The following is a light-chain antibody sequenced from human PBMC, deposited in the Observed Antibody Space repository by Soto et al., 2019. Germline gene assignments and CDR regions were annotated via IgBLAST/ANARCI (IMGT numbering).Light chain of an antibody. Sequence: QSALTKPASVSGSPGQSITISCTGTSSDVGGYNYVSWYQQHPGKAPKLMIYDVSNRPSGVSNRVSGSKSGNTASLTISGLQAEDEADYYCSSYTSSSTLPYVFGTGTKLTVL. CDR3: SSYTSSSTLPYV. CDR1: SSDVGGYNY. CDR2: DVS. V-gene: IGLV2-14*01. J-gene: IGLJ1*01.